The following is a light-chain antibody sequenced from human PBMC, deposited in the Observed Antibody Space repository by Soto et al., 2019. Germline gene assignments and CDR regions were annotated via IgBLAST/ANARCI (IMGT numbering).Light chain of an antibody. CDR3: QQYGRSPPIT. V-gene: IGKV3-20*01. CDR1: QSVSSSY. CDR2: GAS. Sequence: EIVLTQSPGTLSLSPGERATLSCRASQSVSSSYLAWYQQKPGQAPRLLIYGASSRATGIPERFSGSGSGTDFTLTISRLEPEDFAMYYCQQYGRSPPITFGQGTRLEIK. J-gene: IGKJ5*01.